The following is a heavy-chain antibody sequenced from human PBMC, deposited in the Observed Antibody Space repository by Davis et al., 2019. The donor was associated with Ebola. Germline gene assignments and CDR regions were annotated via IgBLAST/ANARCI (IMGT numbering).Heavy chain of an antibody. D-gene: IGHD1-1*01. J-gene: IGHJ4*02. Sequence: ASVKVSCKASGYSFTDDGISWVRQAPGQGLEWMGWISTYNGNTNYAQKVQGRITMTTDTSTSTAYMELRSLRSDDTARYYCARDVRGITGPSEYWGQGTLITVSS. CDR1: GYSFTDDG. V-gene: IGHV1-18*01. CDR3: ARDVRGITGPSEY. CDR2: ISTYNGNT.